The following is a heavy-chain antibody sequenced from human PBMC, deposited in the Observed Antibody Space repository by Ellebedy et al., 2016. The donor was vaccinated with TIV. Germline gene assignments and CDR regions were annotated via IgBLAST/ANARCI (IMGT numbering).Heavy chain of an antibody. J-gene: IGHJ3*02. D-gene: IGHD4-23*01. CDR3: ARDPVGVGPAYGN. CDR2: ISGSGGNT. Sequence: PGGSLRLSCAASGLTFSSHAMSWVRQAPGTGLEWVSSISGSGGNTYYADSVKGLFTISRDNSKDTLYLQVNSLIAEDTAVYYCARDPVGVGPAYGNWGQGTMVTVSS. V-gene: IGHV3-23*01. CDR1: GLTFSSHA.